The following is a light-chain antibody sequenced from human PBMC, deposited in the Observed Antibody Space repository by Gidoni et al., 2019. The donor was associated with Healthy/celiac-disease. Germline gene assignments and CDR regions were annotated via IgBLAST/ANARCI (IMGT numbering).Light chain of an antibody. CDR1: KLGDKY. CDR3: QAWDSSTAHVV. V-gene: IGLV3-1*01. Sequence: SSALTPPPSVSVSPGQTASITCSGDKLGDKYACWYQQKPGQSPVLVIYQDSKRPSGIPERFSGSNSGNTATLTISGTQAMDEADYYCQAWDSSTAHVVFGGGTKLTVL. J-gene: IGLJ2*01. CDR2: QDS.